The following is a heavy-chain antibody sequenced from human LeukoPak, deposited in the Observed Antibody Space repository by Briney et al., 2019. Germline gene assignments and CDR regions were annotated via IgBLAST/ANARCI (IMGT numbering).Heavy chain of an antibody. CDR3: AKDHGTAVAVFYY. CDR1: GFSLSTYG. J-gene: IGHJ4*02. V-gene: IGHV3-23*01. D-gene: IGHD6-19*01. CDR2: ITGTGGST. Sequence: PGASLRLSCAASGFSLSTYGVSWVRQPPGKGLEWVSGITGTGGSTYYADSVKGRFTVSRDTSKNTLYLQMNSLRAEDTAIYYCAKDHGTAVAVFYYGGQGTLVTVSS.